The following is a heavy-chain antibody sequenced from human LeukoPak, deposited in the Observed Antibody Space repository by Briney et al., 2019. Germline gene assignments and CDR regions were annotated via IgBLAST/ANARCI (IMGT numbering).Heavy chain of an antibody. CDR2: ISSGSATT. CDR3: ARDRGSTTMIRGVNHY. J-gene: IGHJ4*02. D-gene: IGHD3-10*01. V-gene: IGHV3-48*04. Sequence: GGSLRLSCEASGFTFSTYAMNWVRQAPGKGLEWVSHISSGSATTFYADSVKGRFTISRDNTRNSLSLQMNDLRAEDTAVYYCARDRGSTTMIRGVNHYWGQGTLVTVSS. CDR1: GFTFSTYA.